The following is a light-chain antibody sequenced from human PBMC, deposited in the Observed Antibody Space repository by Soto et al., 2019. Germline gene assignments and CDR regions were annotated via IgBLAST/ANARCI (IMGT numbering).Light chain of an antibody. J-gene: IGKJ5*01. CDR2: AAS. CDR3: QQGHSNPIT. V-gene: IGKV1-39*01. CDR1: ETISTY. Sequence: DIQMTQSPPSLSASVGDRVTITCRTSETISTYVNWYQKKPGKAPKLLIYAASILQSGVPSRFSGSGSGTDFTLTISSLQPEDFATYYCQQGHSNPITLGQGTRLEIK.